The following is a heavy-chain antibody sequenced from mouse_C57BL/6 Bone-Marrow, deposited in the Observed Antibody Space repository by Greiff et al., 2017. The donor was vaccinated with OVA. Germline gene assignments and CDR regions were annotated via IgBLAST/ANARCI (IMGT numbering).Heavy chain of an antibody. CDR2: IDPSDSYT. V-gene: IGHV1-69*01. CDR1: GYTFTSYW. CDR3: AATVVFAY. Sequence: VQLQQPGAELVMPGASVKLSCKASGYTFTSYWMHWVKQRPGQGLEWIGEIDPSDSYTNYNQKFKGKSTLTVDKSSSTAYMQLSSLTSEDSAVYYCAATVVFAYWGQGTLVTVSA. J-gene: IGHJ3*01. D-gene: IGHD1-1*01.